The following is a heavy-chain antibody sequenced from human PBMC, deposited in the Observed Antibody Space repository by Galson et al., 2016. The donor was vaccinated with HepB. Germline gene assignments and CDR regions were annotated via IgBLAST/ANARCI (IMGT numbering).Heavy chain of an antibody. Sequence: SVKVSCKASGYMFTSFGVNWVRQAPGRGLEWMGWISAYNGHTNYAQKFEGRVTMTTHTSTSTVYMELKGLKSEDTAVYYCARDGYILGWYDPWGQGTLVTVSS. J-gene: IGHJ5*02. V-gene: IGHV1-18*01. CDR1: GYMFTSFG. CDR2: ISAYNGHT. D-gene: IGHD5-24*01. CDR3: ARDGYILGWYDP.